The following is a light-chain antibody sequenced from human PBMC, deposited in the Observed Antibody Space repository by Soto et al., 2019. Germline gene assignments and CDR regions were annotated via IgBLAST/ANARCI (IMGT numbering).Light chain of an antibody. V-gene: IGLV2-14*01. J-gene: IGLJ7*01. CDR1: RSDFGAYNY. CDR2: EVR. Sequence: QLVLSQPASVSGSPGQSITISCTGARSDFGAYNYVSWYQQHPGKAPKVLIYEVRNRPSGVSNRFSGSKSGSTASLTISGLQAEDEADYYCSSYTNTSTYVFGSGTQLTVL. CDR3: SSYTNTSTYV.